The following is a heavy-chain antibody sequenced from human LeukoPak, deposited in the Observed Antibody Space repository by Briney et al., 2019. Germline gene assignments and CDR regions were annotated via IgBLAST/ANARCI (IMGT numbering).Heavy chain of an antibody. D-gene: IGHD3-10*01. CDR1: GFAFNSYV. Sequence: GGSLRLSCAASGFAFNSYVIHWVRQAPGKGLEWVAIIWFDGSHEDYVDSVRGRFTISRDNSRNTMYLQTNSLRVEDTALYFCAKEVAFGAGAYDVWGQGTRVTVSS. CDR3: AKEVAFGAGAYDV. J-gene: IGHJ3*01. CDR2: IWFDGSHE. V-gene: IGHV3-33*06.